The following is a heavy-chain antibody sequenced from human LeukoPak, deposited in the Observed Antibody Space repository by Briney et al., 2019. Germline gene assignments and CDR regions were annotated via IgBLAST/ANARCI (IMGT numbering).Heavy chain of an antibody. CDR3: ARCRYSSSPDFEY. D-gene: IGHD6-13*01. V-gene: IGHV4-59*02. CDR1: GFTVSSNF. CDR2: IYYTGGT. Sequence: GSLRLSCAVSGFTVSSNFMSWIRQPPGKGLEWIGYIYYTGGTNYNPSLKSRVTISADTSKNQFFLRLNSVTSADTAVYYCARCRYSSSPDFEYWGQGTLVTVSS. J-gene: IGHJ4*02.